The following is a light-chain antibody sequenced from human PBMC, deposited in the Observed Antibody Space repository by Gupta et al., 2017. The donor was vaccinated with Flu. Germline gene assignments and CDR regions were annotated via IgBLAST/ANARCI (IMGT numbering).Light chain of an antibody. V-gene: IGKV1-5*03. Sequence: DIQMTQSPSTLSASVGDRVTITCRASQNIGTWLAWYQQKPGKAPKLLIYMASNWESGVPSRFSGSGSGTEFTLTISSLQPDDFATYYCQEDITWWTFGQGTTVEIK. CDR2: MAS. CDR3: QEDITWWT. CDR1: QNIGTW. J-gene: IGKJ1*01.